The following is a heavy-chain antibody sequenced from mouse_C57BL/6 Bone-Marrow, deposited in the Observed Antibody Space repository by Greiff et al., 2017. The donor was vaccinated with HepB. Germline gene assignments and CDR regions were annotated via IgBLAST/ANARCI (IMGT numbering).Heavy chain of an antibody. CDR2: IWSDGST. J-gene: IGHJ4*01. CDR3: ARHGDYYDYDGPLYYAMDY. CDR1: GFSLTSYG. D-gene: IGHD2-4*01. V-gene: IGHV2-6-1*01. Sequence: VQVVESGPGLVAPSQSLSITCTVSGFSLTSYGVHWVRQPPGKGLEWLVVIWSDGSTTYNSALKSRLSISKDNSKSQVFLKMNSLQTDDTAMYYCARHGDYYDYDGPLYYAMDYWGQGTSVTVSS.